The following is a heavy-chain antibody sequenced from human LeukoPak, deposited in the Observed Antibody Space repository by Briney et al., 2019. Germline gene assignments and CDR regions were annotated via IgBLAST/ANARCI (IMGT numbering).Heavy chain of an antibody. V-gene: IGHV1-24*01. J-gene: IGHJ4*02. D-gene: IGHD6-6*01. Sequence: ASVKVSCKVSGYTLTELSMHWVRQAPGKGLEWMGGFDPEDGETIYAQKFQGRVTMTEDTSTDTAYMELSRLRSDDTAVYYCARTGGVHSSSSGFDYWGQGTLVTVSS. CDR1: GYTLTELS. CDR2: FDPEDGET. CDR3: ARTGGVHSSSSGFDY.